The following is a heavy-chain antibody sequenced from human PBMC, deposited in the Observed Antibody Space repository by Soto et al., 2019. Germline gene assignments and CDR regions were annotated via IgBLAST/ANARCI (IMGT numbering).Heavy chain of an antibody. Sequence: KVSCKASGGTFSSYAISWVRQAPGQGLEWMGGIIPIFGTANYAQKFQGRVTITADKSTSTAYMELSSLRSEDTAVDYCATWANYYGSGSYRYYYGMDVWGQGTTVTVSS. J-gene: IGHJ6*02. CDR2: IIPIFGTA. D-gene: IGHD3-10*01. CDR1: GGTFSSYA. CDR3: ATWANYYGSGSYRYYYGMDV. V-gene: IGHV1-69*06.